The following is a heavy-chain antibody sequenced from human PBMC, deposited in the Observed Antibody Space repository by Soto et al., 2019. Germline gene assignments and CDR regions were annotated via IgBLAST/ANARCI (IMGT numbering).Heavy chain of an antibody. J-gene: IGHJ4*02. CDR2: ILYDGINK. D-gene: IGHD1-1*01. CDR3: AKSVYNWNDGFFDY. V-gene: IGHV3-30*18. CDR1: GFTFSSYG. Sequence: QVQLVESGGGVVQPGRSLRLSCAASGFTFSSYGMHWVRQAPGKGLEWVAVILYDGINKYYADSVKGRFTISRDNSKNTLYLQMNSLRAEDTAVYYCAKSVYNWNDGFFDYWGQGTLVTVSS.